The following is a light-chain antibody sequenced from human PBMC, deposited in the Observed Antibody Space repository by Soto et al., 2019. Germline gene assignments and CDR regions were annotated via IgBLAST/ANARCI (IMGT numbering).Light chain of an antibody. J-gene: IGLJ1*01. V-gene: IGLV2-8*01. CDR2: EVS. CDR1: SSDIGAYIY. CDR3: SSYAGSNNFG. Sequence: QSVLSQPPSASLSPGRSVTISCTGTSSDIGAYIYVSWYQQHPGKAPKLMISEVSRRPLGVPERFSGSKSGNTASLTVSGLQADDEAHYYCSSYAGSNNFGFGTGTKVTVL.